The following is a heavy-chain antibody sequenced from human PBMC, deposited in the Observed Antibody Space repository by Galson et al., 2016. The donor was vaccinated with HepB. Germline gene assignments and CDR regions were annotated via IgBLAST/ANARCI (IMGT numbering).Heavy chain of an antibody. V-gene: IGHV1-69*13. J-gene: IGHJ4*02. CDR1: GGTFSSYG. CDR3: ARTTDNFDY. CDR2: IIPMSGTG. D-gene: IGHD1-1*01. Sequence: SVKVSCKASGGTFSSYGISWVRQAPGQGLEWMGGIIPMSGTGDCAQKFQGRFTVTADESTSTVYMELSGLTSEDTAVYYCARTTDNFDYWGQGTLVTVSS.